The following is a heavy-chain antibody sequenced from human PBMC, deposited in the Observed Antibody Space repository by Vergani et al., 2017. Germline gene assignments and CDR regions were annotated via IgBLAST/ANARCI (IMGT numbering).Heavy chain of an antibody. CDR1: GFTFIMHA. CDR3: ARRDSSSPALDY. Sequence: EVQLLVSGGDLVQPGGSLRLSCAASGFTFIMHAMSWVRQAPGKGLEWVSTLSASDRRTHYADSVKGRFTISRDNAKNSLYLQMNGLRAGDTAVYYCARRDSSSPALDYWGQGTLVTVSS. D-gene: IGHD6-6*01. CDR2: LSASDRRT. J-gene: IGHJ4*02. V-gene: IGHV3-23*01.